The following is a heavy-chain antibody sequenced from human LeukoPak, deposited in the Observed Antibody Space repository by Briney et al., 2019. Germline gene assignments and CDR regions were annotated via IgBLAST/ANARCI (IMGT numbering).Heavy chain of an antibody. V-gene: IGHV1-18*01. J-gene: IGHJ4*02. CDR3: ARDRLTPPDSSGYYYVEPYFDY. CDR1: GYTFTSYG. Sequence: ASVKVSCKASGYTFTSYGISWVRQAPGQGLEWMGWISAYNDNTNYAQKLQGRVTMTTDTSTSTAYMELRSLRSDDTAVYYCARDRLTPPDSSGYYYVEPYFDYWGQGTLVTVSS. CDR2: ISAYNDNT. D-gene: IGHD3-22*01.